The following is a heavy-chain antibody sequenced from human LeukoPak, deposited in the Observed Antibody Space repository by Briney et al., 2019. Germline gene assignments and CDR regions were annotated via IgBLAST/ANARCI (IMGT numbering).Heavy chain of an antibody. J-gene: IGHJ4*02. CDR3: ARDYGDYLDY. CDR2: ISYDGSNK. Sequence: PGGSLRLSCAASGFTFSSYAMHWVRQAPGKGLEWVAVISYDGSNKYYADSVKGRFTISSDNSKNTLYLQMNGLRAEDTAVYYCARDYGDYLDYWGQGTLVTVSS. V-gene: IGHV3-30-3*01. D-gene: IGHD4-17*01. CDR1: GFTFSSYA.